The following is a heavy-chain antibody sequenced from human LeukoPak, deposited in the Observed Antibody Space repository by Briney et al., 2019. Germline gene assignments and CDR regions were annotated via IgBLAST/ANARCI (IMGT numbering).Heavy chain of an antibody. D-gene: IGHD2-15*01. Sequence: GRSLRLSCAASGFTFDDYAMHWVRQAPGKGLEWVSGISWNSGSIGYADSVKGLFTISRDNARNSLYLQMNSLRAEDTALYYCAKGNVVVVAATAFDIWGQGTMVTVSS. V-gene: IGHV3-9*01. CDR2: ISWNSGSI. CDR1: GFTFDDYA. CDR3: AKGNVVVVAATAFDI. J-gene: IGHJ3*02.